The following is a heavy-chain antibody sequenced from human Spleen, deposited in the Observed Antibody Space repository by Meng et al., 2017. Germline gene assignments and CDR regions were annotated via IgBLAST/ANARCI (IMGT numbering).Heavy chain of an antibody. V-gene: IGHV1-2*06. CDR1: GHTLHSNG. J-gene: IGHJ6*02. CDR2: INPNSGGT. D-gene: IGHD3-22*01. Sequence: ASVKVSCKASGHTLHSNGISWVRQGPGQGLEWMGRINPNSGGTNYAQKFQGRVTMTRDTSISTAYMELSRLRSDDTAVYYCARGKDDSSGYYYSMRYYYYGMDVWGQGTTVTVSS. CDR3: ARGKDDSSGYYYSMRYYYYGMDV.